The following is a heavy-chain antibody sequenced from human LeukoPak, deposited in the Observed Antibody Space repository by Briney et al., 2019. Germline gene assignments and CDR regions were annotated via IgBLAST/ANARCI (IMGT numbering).Heavy chain of an antibody. Sequence: GGSLRLSCEASGFIFSSYGMHRVRQAPGKGLEWVAIISYDGSKKHYADSVKGRFTISRDNSKNTLSLQMNSLRPEDTAVYYCVKDRCSSTRCPNLFDPWGQGTLVTVSS. CDR1: GFIFSSYG. CDR3: VKDRCSSTRCPNLFDP. CDR2: ISYDGSKK. V-gene: IGHV3-30*18. D-gene: IGHD2-2*01. J-gene: IGHJ5*02.